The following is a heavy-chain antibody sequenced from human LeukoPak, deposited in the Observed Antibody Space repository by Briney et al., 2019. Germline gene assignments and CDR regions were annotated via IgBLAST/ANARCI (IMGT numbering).Heavy chain of an antibody. CDR1: GFTFDDYA. Sequence: PGGSLRLSCAASGFTFDDYAMHWVRQVPGKGPEWVAGINWNSGSIDYADSVKGRFTISRDNAKNYLYLQMNSLRSEDTALYYCAKSSAGSENDYWGQGTLVTVSS. V-gene: IGHV3-9*01. CDR2: INWNSGSI. D-gene: IGHD3-10*01. J-gene: IGHJ4*02. CDR3: AKSSAGSENDY.